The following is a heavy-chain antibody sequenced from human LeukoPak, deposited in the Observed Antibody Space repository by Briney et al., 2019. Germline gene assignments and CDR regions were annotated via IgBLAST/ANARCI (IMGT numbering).Heavy chain of an antibody. V-gene: IGHV4-59*08. CDR2: IYYSGST. CDR1: GGSISNYY. J-gene: IGHJ4*02. Sequence: SETLSLTCTVSGGSISNYYWSWIRQPPGKGLEWVGYIYYSGSTRYNPSLNSRVTISLDTSKNQFSLNLSSVTAADTAVYYCARGHASTWYPDFWGQGILATVSS. CDR3: ARGHASTWYPDF. D-gene: IGHD6-13*01.